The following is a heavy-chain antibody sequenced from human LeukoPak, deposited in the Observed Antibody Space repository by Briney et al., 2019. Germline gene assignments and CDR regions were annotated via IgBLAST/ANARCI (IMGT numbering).Heavy chain of an antibody. CDR3: AKGGHSSGWYHDY. CDR2: IYYSGST. D-gene: IGHD6-19*01. Sequence: SETLSLTCTVSGGSVSSDNYYWSWIRQPPGRGLEWIEYIYYSGSTNYNPSLKSRVTISVDTSKNQFSLKLSSVTAADTAVYYCAKGGHSSGWYHDYWGQGTLVTVSS. CDR1: GGSVSSDNYY. V-gene: IGHV4-61*01. J-gene: IGHJ4*02.